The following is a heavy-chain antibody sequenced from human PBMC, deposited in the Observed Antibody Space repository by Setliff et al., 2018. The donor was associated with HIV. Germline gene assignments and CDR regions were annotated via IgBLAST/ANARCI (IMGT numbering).Heavy chain of an antibody. CDR2: INHSGGT. CDR1: GRSFSGYY. Sequence: SETLSLTCAVYGRSFSGYYWNWIRQSPGKGLEWIGEINHSGGTNYNPSLKSRVVISADSSNDQFSLKVKYVSAADTAVYFCVRHAQLGGAHFDLWGPGSLVTVSS. V-gene: IGHV4-34*01. CDR3: VRHAQLGGAHFDL. D-gene: IGHD6-13*01. J-gene: IGHJ1*01.